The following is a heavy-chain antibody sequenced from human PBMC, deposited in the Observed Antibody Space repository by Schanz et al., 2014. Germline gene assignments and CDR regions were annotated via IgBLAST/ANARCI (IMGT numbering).Heavy chain of an antibody. CDR1: GYTFSSYG. D-gene: IGHD2-2*01. CDR2: INPTTGNP. CDR3: ARGYCAGTSCPIFDY. Sequence: QVQLVQSGAEVKKPGASVKVSCKASGYTFSSYGIIWVRQAPGQGLEWMGWINPTTGNPGYAQGFTGRFVFSLDTSVSTTHLQITNLKADDTAVYYCARGYCAGTSCPIFDYWGQGTLVTVSS. V-gene: IGHV7-4-1*02. J-gene: IGHJ4*02.